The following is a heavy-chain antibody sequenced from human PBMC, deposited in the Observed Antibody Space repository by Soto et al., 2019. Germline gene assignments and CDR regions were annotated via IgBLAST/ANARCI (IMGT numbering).Heavy chain of an antibody. CDR2: NIPISGTA. D-gene: IGHD3-10*01. Sequence: QVQLVQSGAEVKKPGSSVKVSCKASGGTFSSYAISWVRQAPGQGLEWMGGNIPISGTANYAQKFQGRVTITADESTSTAYMELSSLRSEDTAVYYCARSDYYYGSGSYFVGGMDVWGQGTTVTVSS. V-gene: IGHV1-69*01. J-gene: IGHJ6*02. CDR3: ARSDYYYGSGSYFVGGMDV. CDR1: GGTFSSYA.